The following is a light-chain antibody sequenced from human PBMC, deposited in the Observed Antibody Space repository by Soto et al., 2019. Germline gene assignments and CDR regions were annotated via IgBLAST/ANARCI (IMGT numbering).Light chain of an antibody. J-gene: IGLJ1*01. CDR3: SSYTSSSRV. V-gene: IGLV2-14*01. Sequence: QSALTQPASVSGSPGQSITISCTGTSSDVGGYNYVSWYQQHLGKAPKLMIYDVSNRPSGVSNRFSGSKSGNTASLTISGLQAEDEADYYCSSYTSSSRVFGTGTKLTVL. CDR1: SSDVGGYNY. CDR2: DVS.